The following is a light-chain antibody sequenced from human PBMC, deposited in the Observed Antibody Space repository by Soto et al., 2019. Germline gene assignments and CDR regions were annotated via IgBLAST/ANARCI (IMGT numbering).Light chain of an antibody. CDR2: GAS. CDR1: QSVSSSS. J-gene: IGKJ2*01. V-gene: IGKV3-20*01. CDR3: QHFGSSPGYT. Sequence: EIVLTQSPGTLFLSPGERATLSCRASQSVSSSSLAWYQQKPGQAPRLLIYGASSRATGIPGRFSGSGSGTDFTLTISRLEPEDFAVYFCQHFGSSPGYTFGQGTKLQIK.